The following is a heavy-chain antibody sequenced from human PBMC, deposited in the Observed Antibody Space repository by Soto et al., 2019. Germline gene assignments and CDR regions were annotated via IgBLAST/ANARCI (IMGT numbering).Heavy chain of an antibody. D-gene: IGHD7-27*01. CDR1: GGSISSYY. CDR2: IYYSGST. J-gene: IGHJ4*02. V-gene: IGHV4-59*08. Sequence: SETLSLTCTVSGGSISSYYWSWIRQPPGKGLEWIGYIYYSGSTNYNPSLKSRVTISVDTSKNQFSLKVSSVTAADTAVYYCGRQTPKLTRVDYWGRGTQVTVSS. CDR3: GRQTPKLTRVDY.